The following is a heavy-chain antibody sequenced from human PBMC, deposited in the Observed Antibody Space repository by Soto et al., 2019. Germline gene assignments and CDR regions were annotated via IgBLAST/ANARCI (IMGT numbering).Heavy chain of an antibody. Sequence: SETLSLTCAVSGGSISSTTYYWAWIRQPPGKGLEWVATIYYSGATYYNPSLKSRLTISVDTSKNQFSLRLSSVTAADTAMYYCARYYDTSNRPYFHHWGQGTRVTVSS. V-gene: IGHV4-39*01. CDR3: ARYYDTSNRPYFHH. D-gene: IGHD3-22*01. CDR1: GGSISSTTYY. J-gene: IGHJ1*01. CDR2: IYYSGAT.